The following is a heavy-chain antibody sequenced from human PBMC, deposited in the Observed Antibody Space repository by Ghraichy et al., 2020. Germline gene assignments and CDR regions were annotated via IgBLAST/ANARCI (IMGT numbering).Heavy chain of an antibody. CDR3: ARNGIDYSSSWAYFYYYYMDV. D-gene: IGHD6-13*01. CDR1: GFTFSSYW. V-gene: IGHV3-7*03. CDR2: IKQDGSEK. J-gene: IGHJ6*03. Sequence: GESLNISCAASGFTFSSYWMSWVRQAPGKGLEWVANIKQDGSEKYYVDSVKGRFTISRDNAKNSLYLQMNSLRAEDTAVYYCARNGIDYSSSWAYFYYYYMDVWGKGTTVTVSS.